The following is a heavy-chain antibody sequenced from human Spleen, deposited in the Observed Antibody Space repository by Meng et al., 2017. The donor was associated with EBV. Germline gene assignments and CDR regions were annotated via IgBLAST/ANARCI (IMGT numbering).Heavy chain of an antibody. CDR1: GYSFTSYT. CDR3: APEPLDY. Sequence: QVKRVQSGFELKKPGASVKVSCKASGYSFTSYTMNWVRQAPGQGLEWMGWINTNTGNPTYAQGFTGRFVFSLDTSVSTTFLHISSLQAEDTAVYYCAPEPLDYWGRGPLVTVSS. CDR2: INTNTGNP. V-gene: IGHV7-4-1*02. D-gene: IGHD1-14*01. J-gene: IGHJ4*02.